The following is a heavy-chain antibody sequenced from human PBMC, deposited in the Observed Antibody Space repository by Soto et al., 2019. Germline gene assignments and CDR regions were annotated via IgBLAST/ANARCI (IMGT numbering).Heavy chain of an antibody. CDR1: GGSISSSSYY. CDR2: IYYSGST. J-gene: IGHJ6*02. V-gene: IGHV4-61*01. D-gene: IGHD3-10*01. Sequence: SETLSLTCTVSGGSISSSSYYWSWIRQPLGKGLEWIGYIYYSGSTNYNPSLKSRVTISVDTSKNQFSLKLSSVTAADTAVYYCARKSGPSYYYYGMDVWGQGTTVTVSS. CDR3: ARKSGPSYYYYGMDV.